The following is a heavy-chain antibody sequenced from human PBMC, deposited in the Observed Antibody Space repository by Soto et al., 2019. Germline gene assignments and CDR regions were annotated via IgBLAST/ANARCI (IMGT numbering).Heavy chain of an antibody. J-gene: IGHJ4*02. CDR2: ISSDVSFE. D-gene: IGHD2-21*01. CDR3: VNDVVLASATDY. Sequence: GGSLRLSCVISGFKSDSYVIHWVRQTPGKGLQWVAAISSDVSFEHYIDSLKGRVTFSRDNSKNTLYLQMNSLRTEDTALYYCVNDVVLASATDYWGQGTRVTVSS. V-gene: IGHV3-30*18. CDR1: GFKSDSYV.